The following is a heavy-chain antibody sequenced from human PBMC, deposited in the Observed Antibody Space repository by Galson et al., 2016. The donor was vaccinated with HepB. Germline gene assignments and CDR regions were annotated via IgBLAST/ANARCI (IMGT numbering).Heavy chain of an antibody. CDR1: GYTFTGYY. Sequence: SVKVSCKASGYTFTGYYIHWIRQAPGQGLEWMGWIDPNGGGANYPQRVTGRVTMTRDKSIITAYMELKRLTADDTAVYYCAIGYGAETPGAAFDIWGGGTVVTVSS. J-gene: IGHJ3*02. CDR3: AIGYGAETPGAAFDI. CDR2: IDPNGGGA. D-gene: IGHD5-12*01. V-gene: IGHV1-2*02.